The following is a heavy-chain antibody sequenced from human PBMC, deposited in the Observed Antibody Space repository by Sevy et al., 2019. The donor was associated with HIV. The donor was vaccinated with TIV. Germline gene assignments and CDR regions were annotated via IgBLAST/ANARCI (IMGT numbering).Heavy chain of an antibody. V-gene: IGHV1-2*02. CDR1: GXTFSAYY. D-gene: IGHD2-15*01. CDR3: ATPXXPCXGGSCYDFDX. J-gene: IGHJ4*02. Sequence: ASVKVSCKAXGXTFSAYYTHWVRQAPGQGLEWMGWINPISGDTNLPQKFRGRVTMTSDTSITTTYLELSSLTSDDTAIXYCATPXXPCXGGSCYDFDXXGQGTLVTVSS. CDR2: INPISGDT.